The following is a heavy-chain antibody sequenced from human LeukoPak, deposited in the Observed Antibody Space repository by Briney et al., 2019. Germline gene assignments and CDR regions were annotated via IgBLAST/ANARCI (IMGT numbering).Heavy chain of an antibody. D-gene: IGHD6-13*01. Sequence: GASVKVSCKASGYMFTDYFMHWVRQAPGQGPEWMXXXNPKSGDKNYAQQFQGRVTMTRDTSINTAYMEMSGLTSDDTAVYYCARAQLLTAPAGTFADNWGQGTLVTVSS. CDR2: XNPKSGDK. J-gene: IGHJ4*02. CDR3: ARAQLLTAPAGTFADN. CDR1: GYMFTDYF. V-gene: IGHV1-2*02.